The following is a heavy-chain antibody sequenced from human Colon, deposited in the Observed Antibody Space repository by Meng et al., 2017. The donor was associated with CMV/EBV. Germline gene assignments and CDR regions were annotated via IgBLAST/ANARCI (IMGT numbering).Heavy chain of an antibody. Sequence: CWSSISSSQGWSLVRQLPGKGLGWIGEIYQTWSTNYNPALKSRVSISIDKAKNQVARKLGPVPAADTAVYYCASLGSGYGGDDRVVWGQGTLVTVSS. CDR1: WSSISSSQG. J-gene: IGHJ4*02. D-gene: IGHD5-12*01. V-gene: IGHV4-4*02. CDR3: ASLGSGYGGDDRVV. CDR2: IYQTWST.